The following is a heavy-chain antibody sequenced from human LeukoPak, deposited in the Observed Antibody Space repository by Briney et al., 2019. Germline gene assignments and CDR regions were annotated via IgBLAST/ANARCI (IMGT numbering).Heavy chain of an antibody. Sequence: ASVKVSCKASGHTFTGYYMHWVRQAPGQGLEWMGWINPNSGGTNYAQKFQGRVTMTRDTSISTAYMELSRLRSDDTAVYYCARDRDSSGYYLGWFDPWGQGTLVTVSS. CDR2: INPNSGGT. CDR1: GHTFTGYY. CDR3: ARDRDSSGYYLGWFDP. V-gene: IGHV1-2*02. J-gene: IGHJ5*02. D-gene: IGHD3-22*01.